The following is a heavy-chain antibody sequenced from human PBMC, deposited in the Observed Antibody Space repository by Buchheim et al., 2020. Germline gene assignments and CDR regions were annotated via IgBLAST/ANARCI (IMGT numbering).Heavy chain of an antibody. CDR3: ASDLSGGSYLPSFDY. CDR1: GFTFSSYW. Sequence: EVQLVESGGGLVQPGGSLRLSCSASGFTFSSYWMSWVRQAPGKGLEWVANIKQDGSEKYYVDSVKGRFTISSDNAKNSLYLKMNSLRAALTPEYYCASDLSGGSYLPSFDYWGQGTL. V-gene: IGHV3-7*01. J-gene: IGHJ4*02. D-gene: IGHD1-26*01. CDR2: IKQDGSEK.